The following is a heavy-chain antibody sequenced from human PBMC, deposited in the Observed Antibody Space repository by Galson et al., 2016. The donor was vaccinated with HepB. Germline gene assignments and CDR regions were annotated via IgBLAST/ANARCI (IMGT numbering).Heavy chain of an antibody. Sequence: YSNGGTFYADSVKGRFTFSRDSSENTLYLQINSLRAEDTAVYYCARLSTGDRIWGQGTMVTVSS. J-gene: IGHJ3*02. CDR2: YSNGGT. V-gene: IGHV3-53*01. CDR3: ARLSTGDRI. D-gene: IGHD3-10*01.